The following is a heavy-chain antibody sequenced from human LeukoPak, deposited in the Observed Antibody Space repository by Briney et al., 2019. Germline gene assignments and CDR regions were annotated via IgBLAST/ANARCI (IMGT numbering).Heavy chain of an antibody. D-gene: IGHD3-22*01. CDR2: ISGSGGST. CDR1: GFTFSSYA. CDR3: AKSETAMIGSVNY. J-gene: IGHJ4*02. Sequence: GGSLRLSCAASGFTFSSYAMSWVRQAPGKGLEWVLLISGSGGSTYYADSMKGRFTISRDNSKNTLYLQMNSLRAEDTAVYYCAKSETAMIGSVNYWGQGTLVTVSS. V-gene: IGHV3-23*01.